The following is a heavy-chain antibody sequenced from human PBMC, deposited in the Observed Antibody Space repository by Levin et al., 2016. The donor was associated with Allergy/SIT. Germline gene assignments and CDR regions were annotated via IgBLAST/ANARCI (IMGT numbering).Heavy chain of an antibody. CDR2: INHSGST. J-gene: IGHJ4*02. CDR3: ARGQVVVAATTPFPDY. V-gene: IGHV4-34*01. Sequence: SETLSLTCAVYGGSFSGYYWSWIRQPPGKGLEWIGEINHSGSTNYNPSLKSRVTISVDTSKNQFSLKLSSVTAADTAVYYCARGQVVVAATTPFPDYWGQGTLVTVSS. D-gene: IGHD2-15*01. CDR1: GGSFSGYY.